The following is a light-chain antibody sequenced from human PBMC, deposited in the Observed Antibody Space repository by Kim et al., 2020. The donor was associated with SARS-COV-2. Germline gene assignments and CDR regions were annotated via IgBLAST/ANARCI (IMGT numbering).Light chain of an antibody. J-gene: IGLJ1*01. V-gene: IGLV3-19*01. Sequence: ALGQTGRITGQGDSLRTYLASGYQQKPGQGPLLVIYGKNDRPSGIPDRFSGSRSGNTASLTITGAQAEDEGDYYGNSRDSSGNQHVFGPGTKVTVL. CDR3: NSRDSSGNQHV. CDR2: GKN. CDR1: SLRTYL.